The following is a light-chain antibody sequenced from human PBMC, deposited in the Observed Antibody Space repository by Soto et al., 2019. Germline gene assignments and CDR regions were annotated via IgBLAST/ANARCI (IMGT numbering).Light chain of an antibody. CDR1: QGISNY. J-gene: IGKJ5*01. Sequence: DLPMTQSPSSLSASVGDRVTITCRASQGISNYLAWYQQKSGKVPKLLIYAASTLQSGVPSRFSGSGSGTDFTLTISSLQPEDVATYYCQKYNSAPATFGQGTRLEIK. V-gene: IGKV1-27*01. CDR2: AAS. CDR3: QKYNSAPAT.